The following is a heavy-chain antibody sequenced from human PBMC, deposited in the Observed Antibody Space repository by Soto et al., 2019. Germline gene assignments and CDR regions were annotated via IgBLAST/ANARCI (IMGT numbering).Heavy chain of an antibody. CDR3: ARVGIVVVPAAMFPGWFDP. D-gene: IGHD2-2*01. J-gene: IGHJ5*02. CDR2: ISAYNGNT. Sequence: QVQLVQSGADVKKPGASVKVSCKASGYTFTSYGISWVRQAPGQGLEWMGWISAYNGNTNYAQKLQGRVTMTTDTSTSTAYMELRSLRSDDTAVYYCARVGIVVVPAAMFPGWFDPWGQGTLVTVSS. V-gene: IGHV1-18*01. CDR1: GYTFTSYG.